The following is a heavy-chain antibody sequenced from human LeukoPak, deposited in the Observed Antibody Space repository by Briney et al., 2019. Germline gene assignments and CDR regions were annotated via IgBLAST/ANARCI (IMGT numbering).Heavy chain of an antibody. CDR1: GFSLSISG. CDR2: ISSSSDLM. CDR3: ARVLRGLYNLGD. Sequence: GGSLRLSCEASGFSLSISGMNWVRQAPGKGLEWVSYISSSSDLMSYVDSVKGRFTVSRDNAKNSLFLQMNSLRDEDTAVYYCARVLRGLYNLGDWGQGTLVTVSS. D-gene: IGHD3-10*01. J-gene: IGHJ4*02. V-gene: IGHV3-48*02.